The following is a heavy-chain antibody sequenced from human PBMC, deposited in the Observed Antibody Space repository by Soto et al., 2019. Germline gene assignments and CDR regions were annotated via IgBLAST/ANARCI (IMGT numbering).Heavy chain of an antibody. CDR1: GFTFSSYA. Sequence: LSLTCAASGFTFSSYAMSWVRQAPGKGLERVSAISGSGGGTYYADSVKGRFTISRDNSKNTLYLQMNSLRAEDTAVYYCAKDPVLRNDYFDYWGQGTLVTVSS. CDR3: AKDPVLRNDYFDY. J-gene: IGHJ4*02. V-gene: IGHV3-23*01. D-gene: IGHD1-1*01. CDR2: ISGSGGGT.